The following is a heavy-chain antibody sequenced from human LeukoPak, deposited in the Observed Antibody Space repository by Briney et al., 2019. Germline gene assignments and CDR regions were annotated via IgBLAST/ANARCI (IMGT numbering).Heavy chain of an antibody. CDR2: ISAYNGNT. D-gene: IGHD6-13*01. CDR3: ARDLMGIAYRGAFYY. V-gene: IGHV1-18*01. Sequence: AASVKVSCKASGYTFTSYGISWVRQAPGQGLEWMGWISAYNGNTNYAQKLQGRVTMTTGTSTSTAYMELRSLRSDDTAVYYCARDLMGIAYRGAFYYWGQGTLVTVSS. CDR1: GYTFTSYG. J-gene: IGHJ4*02.